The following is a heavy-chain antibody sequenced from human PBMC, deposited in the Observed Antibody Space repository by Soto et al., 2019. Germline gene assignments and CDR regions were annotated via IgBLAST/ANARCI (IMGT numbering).Heavy chain of an antibody. CDR2: IFHSGST. V-gene: IGHV4-4*02. Sequence: PSETLSLTCAVSGVSISSNNWWSWVRQPPGKGLEWIGEIFHSGSTNYNPSLKSRVTISVDTSKNQFSLKLSSVTAADTAVYYCARLVRGDYDSSGYYPDYWGQGTLVTVSS. CDR1: GVSISSNNW. J-gene: IGHJ4*02. D-gene: IGHD3-22*01. CDR3: ARLVRGDYDSSGYYPDY.